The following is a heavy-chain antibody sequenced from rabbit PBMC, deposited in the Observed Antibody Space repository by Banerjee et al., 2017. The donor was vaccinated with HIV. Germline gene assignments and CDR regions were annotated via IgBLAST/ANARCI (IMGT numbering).Heavy chain of an antibody. V-gene: IGHV1S40*01. CDR2: IYSGSSGRS. CDR1: GFDFSSNA. CDR3: ARDDVGNSYYGNL. J-gene: IGHJ4*01. D-gene: IGHD8-1*01. Sequence: QSLEESGGGLVKPGASLTLTCKASGFDFSSNAMCWVRQAPGKGLEWIGCIYSGSSGRSYYASWAKGRFTISKTSSTTVTLQMTSLTAADTATYFCARDDVGNSYYGNLWGQGTLVTVS.